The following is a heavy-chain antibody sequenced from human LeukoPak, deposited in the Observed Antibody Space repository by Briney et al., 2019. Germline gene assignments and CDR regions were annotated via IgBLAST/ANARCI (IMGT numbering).Heavy chain of an antibody. CDR1: GLTVSSSY. J-gene: IGHJ3*02. CDR2: IYNDAST. D-gene: IGHD2/OR15-2a*01. CDR3: ARNILFAFDI. Sequence: GGSLRLSCAASGLTVSSSYMSWVRQAPGQGLEWVSIIYNDASTYYADSMKGRFTISRDNSKNTLYLQVNSLRAEDTAMYYCARNILFAFDIWGQGTMVTVSS. V-gene: IGHV3-53*01.